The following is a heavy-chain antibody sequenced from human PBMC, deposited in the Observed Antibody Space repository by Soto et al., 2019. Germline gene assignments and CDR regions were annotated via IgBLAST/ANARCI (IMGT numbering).Heavy chain of an antibody. CDR2: IYYSGST. V-gene: IGHV4-31*03. CDR3: ARARSEDYIWGSLYYYSTWTS. Sequence: QVQLQESGPGLVKPSQTLSLTCTVSGGSISSGGYYWSWIRQHPGKGLEWIGYIYYSGSTYYNPSLKSRVTISVDTSKNQCSLKLSSVTAADTAVYYCARARSEDYIWGSLYYYSTWTSGAKGPRSPSP. J-gene: IGHJ6*03. CDR1: GGSISSGGYY. D-gene: IGHD3-16*01.